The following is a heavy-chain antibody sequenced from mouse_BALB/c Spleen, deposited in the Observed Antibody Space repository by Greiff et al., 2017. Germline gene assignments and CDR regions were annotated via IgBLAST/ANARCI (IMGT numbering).Heavy chain of an antibody. CDR2: IWAGGST. V-gene: IGHV2-9*02. CDR3: ARDDYDGAAFAY. Sequence: VMLVESGPGLVAPSQSLSITCTVSGFSLTSYGVHWVRQPPGKGLEWLGVIWAGGSTNYNSALMSRLSISKDNSKSQVFLKMNSLQTDDTAMYYCARDDYDGAAFAYWGQGTLVTVSA. D-gene: IGHD2-4*01. J-gene: IGHJ3*01. CDR1: GFSLTSYG.